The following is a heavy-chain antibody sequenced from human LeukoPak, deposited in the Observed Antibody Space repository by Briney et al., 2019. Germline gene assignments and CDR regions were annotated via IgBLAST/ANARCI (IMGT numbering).Heavy chain of an antibody. V-gene: IGHV3-48*03. CDR1: GFTFSSYE. D-gene: IGHD6-19*01. CDR2: ISSNGSTI. Sequence: PGGSLRLSCAASGFTFSSYEMNWVRQAPGKGLEWVSYISSNGSTIYYADSVKGRFTISRDNAKNSLYLQMNSLRAEDTAVYYCARDYSSGWDAFDIWGQGTMVTVSS. J-gene: IGHJ3*02. CDR3: ARDYSSGWDAFDI.